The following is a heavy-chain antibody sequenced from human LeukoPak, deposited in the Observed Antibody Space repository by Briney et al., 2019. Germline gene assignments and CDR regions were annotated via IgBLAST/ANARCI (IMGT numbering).Heavy chain of an antibody. CDR1: GGSISSNSHY. J-gene: IGHJ4*02. D-gene: IGHD3-22*01. CDR3: AGGPRPYYYDSSGYYFDY. CDR2: VYYSGST. V-gene: IGHV4-39*07. Sequence: SETLSLTCTVSGGSISSNSHYWGWIRQPPGEGLEWIGSVYYSGSTNYNPSLKSRVTISVDKSKNQFSLKLSSVTAADTAVYYCAGGPRPYYYDSSGYYFDYWGQGTLVTVSS.